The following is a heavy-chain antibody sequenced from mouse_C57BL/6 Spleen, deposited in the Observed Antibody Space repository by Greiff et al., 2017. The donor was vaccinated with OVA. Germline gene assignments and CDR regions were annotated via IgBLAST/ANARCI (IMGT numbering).Heavy chain of an antibody. D-gene: IGHD4-1*01. CDR1: GYTFTSYW. J-gene: IGHJ3*01. V-gene: IGHV1-50*01. CDR3: ARREANWLFAY. Sequence: QLQQPGAELVKPGASVKLSCKASGYTFTSYWMQWVKQRPGQGLEWIGEIDPSDSYTNYNQKFKGKATLTVDTSSSTAYMQLSSLTSEDSAVYYCARREANWLFAYWGQGTLVTVSA. CDR2: IDPSDSYT.